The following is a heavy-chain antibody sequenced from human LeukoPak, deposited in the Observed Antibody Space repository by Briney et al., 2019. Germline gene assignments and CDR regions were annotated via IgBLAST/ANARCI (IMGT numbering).Heavy chain of an antibody. CDR3: AKDHPYSSGWSQHQLYYFDY. CDR2: ISSSGSTI. J-gene: IGHJ4*02. V-gene: IGHV3-11*01. Sequence: GGSLRLSCAASGFTFSDYYMSWIRQAPGKGLEWVSYISSSGSTIYYADSVKGRFTISRDNSKNTLYLQMNSLRAEDTAVYYCAKDHPYSSGWSQHQLYYFDYWGQGTLVTVSS. CDR1: GFTFSDYY. D-gene: IGHD6-19*01.